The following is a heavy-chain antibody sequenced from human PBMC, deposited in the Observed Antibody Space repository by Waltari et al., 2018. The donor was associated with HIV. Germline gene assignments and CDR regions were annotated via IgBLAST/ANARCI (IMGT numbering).Heavy chain of an antibody. CDR2: ISISGSST. V-gene: IGHV3-23*01. D-gene: IGHD3-10*01. CDR3: AKRRGEGGDFDY. CDR1: GFTFNNYG. J-gene: IGHJ4*02. Sequence: EAQLLESGGGLVQPGGSLRLSCAASGFTFNNYGRSWVRQAPGKGLEWVSAISISGSSTFYADSVEGRFTISRDKTNNARYLQMNSLRAEDTAIYYCAKRRGEGGDFDYWGRGTLVTVSS.